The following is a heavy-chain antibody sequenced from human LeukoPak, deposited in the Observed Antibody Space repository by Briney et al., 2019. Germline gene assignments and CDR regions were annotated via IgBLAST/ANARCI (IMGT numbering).Heavy chain of an antibody. Sequence: SETLSLTCTVSGGSISSGTFFWGWVRQPLGKGLEWIGSIFYSGTTYYNPSLKSRVAVSIDTSKNQFSLNLNSVTAADTAVYYCARHDYDLLTGYTINWFDPWGQGTLVTVSS. CDR3: ARHDYDLLTGYTINWFDP. V-gene: IGHV4-39*01. CDR1: GGSISSGTFF. CDR2: IFYSGTT. J-gene: IGHJ5*02. D-gene: IGHD3-9*01.